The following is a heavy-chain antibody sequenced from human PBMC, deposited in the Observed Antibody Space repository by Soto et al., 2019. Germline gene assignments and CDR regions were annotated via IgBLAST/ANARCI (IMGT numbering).Heavy chain of an antibody. CDR2: IYHSGST. D-gene: IGHD1-26*01. CDR3: ARVRVGATATNWFDP. Sequence: PSETLYLTCAVSGYSIISGYYWGWIRQPPGKGLEWIGSIYHSGSTYYNPSLKSRVTISVDTSKNQFSLKLSSVTAADTAVYYCARVRVGATATNWFDPWGQGTLVTVSS. J-gene: IGHJ5*02. V-gene: IGHV4-38-2*01. CDR1: GYSIISGYY.